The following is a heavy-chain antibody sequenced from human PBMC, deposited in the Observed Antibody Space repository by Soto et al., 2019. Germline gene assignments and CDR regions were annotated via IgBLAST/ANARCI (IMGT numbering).Heavy chain of an antibody. V-gene: IGHV4-39*01. J-gene: IGHJ3*02. CDR3: ARHNSGSPEAAFDI. CDR1: GGSISNSSYY. Sequence: QVQLQESGPGLVKPSETLSLTCTVSGGSISNSSYYWGWIRQPPGKGLEWIASIYYSGSTYYNPSLKSRVTISVDTSKNQFSLKLSSVTAADTAVYYCARHNSGSPEAAFDIWGQGTMVTVSS. CDR2: IYYSGST. D-gene: IGHD1-26*01.